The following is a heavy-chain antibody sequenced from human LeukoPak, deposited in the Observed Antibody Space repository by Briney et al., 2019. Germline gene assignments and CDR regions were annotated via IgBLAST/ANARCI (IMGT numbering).Heavy chain of an antibody. CDR3: ARGREEVRARGYSYGSQPPNYYYYMDV. CDR2: ISAYNGNT. D-gene: IGHD5-18*01. V-gene: IGHV1-18*01. J-gene: IGHJ6*03. Sequence: ASVKVSCKASGYTFTSYGISWVRQAPGQGLEWMGWISAYNGNTNYAQKLQGRVTMTTDTSTSTAYMELRSLRSDDTAVYYCARGREEVRARGYSYGSQPPNYYYYMDVWGKGTTVTVSS. CDR1: GYTFTSYG.